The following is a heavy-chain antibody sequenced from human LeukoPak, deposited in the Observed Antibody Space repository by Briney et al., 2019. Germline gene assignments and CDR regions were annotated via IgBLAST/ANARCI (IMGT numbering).Heavy chain of an antibody. Sequence: SETLSLTCSVSGGSVNSGSYYWSWIRQPPGKGLEWIGYVYYSGSTNYNPSLKSRVTLSVDKSKNQFSLNLSSVTAEDTAVYYCARDLLWSAGVDIWGQGILVTVSS. D-gene: IGHD3-10*01. CDR2: VYYSGST. CDR3: ARDLLWSAGVDI. V-gene: IGHV4-61*01. J-gene: IGHJ4*02. CDR1: GGSVNSGSYY.